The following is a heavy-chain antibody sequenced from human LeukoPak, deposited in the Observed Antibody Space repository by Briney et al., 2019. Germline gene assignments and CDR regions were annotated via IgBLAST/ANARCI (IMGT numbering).Heavy chain of an antibody. D-gene: IGHD3-10*01. CDR2: ITHSGST. Sequence: SETLSLTCTISGYSISSGYYWGWIRQPPSKAPEWIGIITHSGSTYYNPSLKSRVTISVDTSKNQFSLELSSVTAADTAVYYGARDSYYYGSGSNQYDYWGQGTLVTVSS. CDR3: ARDSYYYGSGSNQYDY. CDR1: GYSISSGYY. J-gene: IGHJ4*02. V-gene: IGHV4-38-2*02.